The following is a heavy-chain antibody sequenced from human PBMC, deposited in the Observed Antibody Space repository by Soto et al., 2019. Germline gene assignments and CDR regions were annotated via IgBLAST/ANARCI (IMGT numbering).Heavy chain of an antibody. CDR2: IIPIFGTA. CDR1: GGTFSSYA. CDR3: ARDAPRPRAAAHWFDP. D-gene: IGHD6-13*01. J-gene: IGHJ5*02. V-gene: IGHV1-69*01. Sequence: QVQLVQSGAEVKKPGSSVKVSCKASGGTFSSYAISWVRQAPGQGLEWMGGIIPIFGTANYAQKFQGRVTSTADESTSTAYMELSSLRSEDTAVYYCARDAPRPRAAAHWFDPWGQGTLVTVSS.